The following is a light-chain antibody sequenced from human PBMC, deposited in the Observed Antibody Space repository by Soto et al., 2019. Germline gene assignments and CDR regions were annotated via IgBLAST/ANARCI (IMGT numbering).Light chain of an antibody. CDR1: QTIGTW. CDR3: QHYNSYSEA. V-gene: IGKV1-5*03. Sequence: DIHMTHSPSTLSASVVYTVTITFLASQTIGTWLAWYQQKPAKAPKLLIYKASTLESGVPSRFSGSGSGTEFTLTISSLQPDDFATYYCQHYNSYSEAFGQGTKVDIK. CDR2: KAS. J-gene: IGKJ1*01.